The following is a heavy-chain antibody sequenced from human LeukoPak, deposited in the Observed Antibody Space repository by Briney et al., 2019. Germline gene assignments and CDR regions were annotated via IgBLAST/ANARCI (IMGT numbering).Heavy chain of an antibody. J-gene: IGHJ4*02. D-gene: IGHD2-2*01. Sequence: ASVKVSCKASRYTFTGYHMHWVRQAPGQGLEWMGRINPNSGDTNYAQKFQGRVTMTRDTSISTAYMELSRLRSDDTAVYYCARDYCSSTSCLFDYWGQGTLVTVS. CDR2: INPNSGDT. CDR3: ARDYCSSTSCLFDY. CDR1: RYTFTGYH. V-gene: IGHV1-2*06.